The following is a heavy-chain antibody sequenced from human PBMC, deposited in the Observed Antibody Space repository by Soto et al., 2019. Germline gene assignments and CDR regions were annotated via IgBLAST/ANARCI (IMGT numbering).Heavy chain of an antibody. CDR3: ARESPTVTAFDY. V-gene: IGHV3-23*01. D-gene: IGHD4-17*01. CDR2: ISGSGTIT. CDR1: GFPFSSYA. Sequence: GGSLRLSCAASGFPFSSYAMTWVRQAPGKGLEWVSGISGSGTITYDADSVKGRFTISRDKSKNTLYLQMNSLRAEDTAVYYCARESPTVTAFDYWGQGTLVTVSS. J-gene: IGHJ4*02.